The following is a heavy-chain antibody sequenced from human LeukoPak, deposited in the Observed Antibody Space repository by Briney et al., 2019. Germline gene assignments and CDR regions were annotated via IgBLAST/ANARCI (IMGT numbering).Heavy chain of an antibody. Sequence: DPSETLSLTCTVSGGSISSYYWSWIRQPPGKGLEWIGYIYYSGSTNYNPSLKSRVTISVDTSKNQFSLKLSSVTAADTAVYYCARHTDIAALSSLNYWGQGTLVTVSS. CDR1: GGSISSYY. D-gene: IGHD6-13*01. CDR3: ARHTDIAALSSLNY. V-gene: IGHV4-59*01. CDR2: IYYSGST. J-gene: IGHJ4*02.